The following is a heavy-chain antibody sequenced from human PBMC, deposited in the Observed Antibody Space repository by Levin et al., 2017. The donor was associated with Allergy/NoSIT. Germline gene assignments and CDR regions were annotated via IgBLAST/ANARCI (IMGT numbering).Heavy chain of an antibody. CDR3: TRSRQYDIVTGHDL. D-gene: IGHD3-9*01. J-gene: IGHJ5*02. V-gene: IGHV3-9*01. CDR2: ISWNNGRI. CDR1: GFTFDDYA. Sequence: SLKISCAASGFTFDDYAMHWVRQVPGKGLEWVSGISWNNGRIGYADSVKGRFTISRDNAQNSLYLQMNSLRSEDTALYFCTRSRQYDIVTGHDLWGQGTLVTVSS.